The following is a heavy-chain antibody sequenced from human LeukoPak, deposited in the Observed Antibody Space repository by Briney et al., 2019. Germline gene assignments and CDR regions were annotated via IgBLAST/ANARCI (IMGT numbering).Heavy chain of an antibody. CDR1: GFTVSSNY. J-gene: IGHJ3*02. V-gene: IGHV3-53*01. D-gene: IGHD3-22*01. CDR2: IYSGGST. Sequence: GGSLRRSCAASGFTVSSNYMSWVRQAPGKGLEWVSVIYSGGSTYYADSVKGRFTISRDNSKNTLYLQMNSLRAEDTAVYYCAKDRSGYYYDSSGYPDAFDIWGQGTMVTVSS. CDR3: AKDRSGYYYDSSGYPDAFDI.